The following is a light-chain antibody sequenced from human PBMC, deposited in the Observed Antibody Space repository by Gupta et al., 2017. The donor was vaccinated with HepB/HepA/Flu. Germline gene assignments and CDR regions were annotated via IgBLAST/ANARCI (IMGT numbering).Light chain of an antibody. CDR3: QQYYTTPPWT. Sequence: IVMTQSPDSLAVSLGERATIHCKSSQSVLSSSNKRYYLAWYQQKPGQPPKLLIYWASTRESGVPDRFSGNASGTDFTLIISSLQAEDVAVYYCQQYYTTPPWTFGQGTKVEI. CDR1: QSVLSSSNKRYY. J-gene: IGKJ1*01. CDR2: WAS. V-gene: IGKV4-1*01.